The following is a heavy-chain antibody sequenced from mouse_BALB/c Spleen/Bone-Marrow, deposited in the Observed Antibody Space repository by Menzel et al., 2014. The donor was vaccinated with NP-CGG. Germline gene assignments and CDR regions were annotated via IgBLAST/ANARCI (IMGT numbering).Heavy chain of an antibody. CDR1: GFTFSGYD. CDR2: ISNGGST. CDR3: TRGRRDYGWYFDV. J-gene: IGHJ1*01. D-gene: IGHD2-4*01. Sequence: EVNVVESGGDLVKPGGSLKLSCAASGFTFSGYDMSWVRQTPEKRLEWVASISNGGSTYYPDSVKGRFTISRDNARYILYLQMTSLRSEDTAMYYCTRGRRDYGWYFDVWGAGTTVTVSS. V-gene: IGHV5-6-5*01.